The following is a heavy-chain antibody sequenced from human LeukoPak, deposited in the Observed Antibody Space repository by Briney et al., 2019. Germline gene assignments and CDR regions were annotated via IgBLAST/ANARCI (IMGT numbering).Heavy chain of an antibody. CDR3: ARDKGKYSGSYPLDY. J-gene: IGHJ4*02. Sequence: GASVKVSCKASGYTFTGYYMHWVRQAPGQGLEWMGWINPNSGGTNYAQKFQGRVTMTRDTSISTAYMELSRLRSDDTAVYYCARDKGKYSGSYPLDYWGQGTLVAVPS. D-gene: IGHD1-26*01. CDR1: GYTFTGYY. CDR2: INPNSGGT. V-gene: IGHV1-2*02.